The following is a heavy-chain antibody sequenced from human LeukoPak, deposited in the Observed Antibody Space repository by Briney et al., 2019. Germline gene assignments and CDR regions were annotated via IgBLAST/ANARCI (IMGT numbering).Heavy chain of an antibody. Sequence: GGSLRLSCAVSGFTFSNAWMRWVRQAPGKGLEWVAFIRHDGSNIYYADSVEGRFTISRDNSKNTLYLQMNSLITEDTAVYYCAKTGFQWGDYFYYMDVWGKGTTVTVSS. CDR2: IRHDGSNI. D-gene: IGHD1-14*01. CDR1: GFTFSNAW. CDR3: AKTGFQWGDYFYYMDV. J-gene: IGHJ6*03. V-gene: IGHV3-30*02.